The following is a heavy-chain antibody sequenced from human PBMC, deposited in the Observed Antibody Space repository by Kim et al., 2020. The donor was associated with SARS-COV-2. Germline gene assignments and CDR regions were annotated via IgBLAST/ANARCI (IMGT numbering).Heavy chain of an antibody. J-gene: IGHJ6*02. Sequence: ASVKVSCKASGYTFTSYGISWVRQAPGQGLEWMGWISAYNGNTNYAQKLQGRVTMTTDTSTSTAYMELRSLRSDDTAVYYCARGDLGETGTKYYYGMDVWGQGTTVTVSS. CDR3: ARGDLGETGTKYYYGMDV. CDR2: ISAYNGNT. CDR1: GYTFTSYG. V-gene: IGHV1-18*01. D-gene: IGHD1-7*01.